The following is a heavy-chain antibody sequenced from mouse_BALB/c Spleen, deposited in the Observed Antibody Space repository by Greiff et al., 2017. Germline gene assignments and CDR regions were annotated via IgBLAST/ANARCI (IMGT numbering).Heavy chain of an antibody. V-gene: IGHV3-6*02. D-gene: IGHD2-14*01. CDR1: GYSITSGYY. CDR3: AIIPAYYRYDCY. CDR2: ISYDGSN. J-gene: IGHJ4*01. Sequence: EVQLQESGPGLVKPSQSLSLTCSVTGYSITSGYYWNWIRQFPGNKLEWMGYISYDGSNNYNPSLKNRISITRDTSKNQFFLKLNSVTTEDTATYYCAIIPAYYRYDCYWGQGTSVTVSS.